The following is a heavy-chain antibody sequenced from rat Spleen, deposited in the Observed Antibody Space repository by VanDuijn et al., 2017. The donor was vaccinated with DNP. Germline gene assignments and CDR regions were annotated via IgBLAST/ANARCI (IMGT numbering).Heavy chain of an antibody. CDR1: GFTLSDYN. Sequence: EVQLVESGGGLVQPGRSLKLSCTASGFTLSDYNMAWVRQAPKKGLEWVAIIIYYGSRAYYRDSVKGRITISRDNAKSTLYLQMDSLRSEDTATYYCTSGLYWGQGVMVTVSS. D-gene: IGHD1-7*01. CDR3: TSGLY. J-gene: IGHJ2*01. V-gene: IGHV5S10*01. CDR2: IIYYGSRA.